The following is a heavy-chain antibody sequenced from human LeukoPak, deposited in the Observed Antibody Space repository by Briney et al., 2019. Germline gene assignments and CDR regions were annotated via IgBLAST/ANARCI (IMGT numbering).Heavy chain of an antibody. CDR1: GFTFHDYA. CDR2: ISWNSVSI. CDR3: ASYCSSTSCYWYFDL. Sequence: GRSLRLSCAASGFTFHDYAMHWVRQAPGKGLEWVSGISWNSVSIGYADSVKGRFTISRDNSKNTLYLQMNSLRAEDTAVYYCASYCSSTSCYWYFDLWGRGTLVTVSS. D-gene: IGHD2-2*01. J-gene: IGHJ2*01. V-gene: IGHV3-9*01.